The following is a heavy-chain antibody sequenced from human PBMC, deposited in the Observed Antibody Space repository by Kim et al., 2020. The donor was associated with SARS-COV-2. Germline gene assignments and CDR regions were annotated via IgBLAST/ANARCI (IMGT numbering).Heavy chain of an antibody. CDR1: GGTFSSYA. CDR2: IIPILGIA. CDR3: ASLGPAYYDFWSGYSKYYYYGIDV. D-gene: IGHD3-3*01. Sequence: SVKVSCKASGGTFSSYAISWVRQAPGQGLEWMGRIIPILGIANYAQKFQGRVTITADKSTSTAYMELSSLRSEDTAVYYCASLGPAYYDFWSGYSKYYYYGIDVWGQGTTGTASS. V-gene: IGHV1-69*04. J-gene: IGHJ6*02.